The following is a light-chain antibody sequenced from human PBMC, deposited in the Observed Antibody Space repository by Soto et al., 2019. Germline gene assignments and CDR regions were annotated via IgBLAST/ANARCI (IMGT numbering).Light chain of an antibody. CDR1: SSDVGVSRS. J-gene: IGLJ1*01. CDR2: DVT. V-gene: IGLV2-11*01. Sequence: QSALTQPRSVSGSPGQSVTISCTGTSSDVGVSRSVSWYQQHPGKAPKLIISDVTKRPSGVPDRFSGSKSGNTASLTISGLQAADEADYYCCTYAAKYFFGTGTKLTVL. CDR3: CTYAAKYF.